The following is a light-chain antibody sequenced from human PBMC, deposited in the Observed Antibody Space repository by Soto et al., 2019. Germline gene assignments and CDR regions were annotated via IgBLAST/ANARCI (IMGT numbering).Light chain of an antibody. CDR1: QTISEW. CDR2: DAS. CDR3: QQHNSSPWT. J-gene: IGKJ1*01. Sequence: EIQMTQSPSTLSASVGDRVTITCRASQTISEWLAWYQQKPGKAPKLLIYDASSLESGVPSRFSASGSGTEFTLTIRSLQPEDFATYYCQQHNSSPWTFGQGTKVDI. V-gene: IGKV1-5*01.